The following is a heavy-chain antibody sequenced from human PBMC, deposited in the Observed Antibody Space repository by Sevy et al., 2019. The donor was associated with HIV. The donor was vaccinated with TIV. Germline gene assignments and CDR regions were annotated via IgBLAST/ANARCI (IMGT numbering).Heavy chain of an antibody. CDR1: GFTFSSYS. Sequence: GGSLRLSCAASGFTFSSYSMNWVRQAPGKGLEWVSSISTSSSYIYYADSVKGRFTISRDNSQNSLFLQMNTLRAEDTAVYYCAREGSPYDTYYYYYGMDVWGQGTTVTVSS. CDR3: AREGSPYDTYYYYYGMDV. D-gene: IGHD5-12*01. J-gene: IGHJ6*02. CDR2: ISTSSSYI. V-gene: IGHV3-21*01.